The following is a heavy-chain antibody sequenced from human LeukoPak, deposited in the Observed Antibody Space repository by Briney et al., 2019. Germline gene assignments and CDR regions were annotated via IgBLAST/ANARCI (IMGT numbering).Heavy chain of an antibody. Sequence: ASVKVSCKASGYTFTSYDINWVRQATGQGLEWMGWMNPNSGNTGYAQKFQGRVTMTRDTSISTAYMELSRLRSDDTAVYYCASPAYSGSYSGFDYWGQGTLVTVSS. D-gene: IGHD1-26*01. J-gene: IGHJ4*02. V-gene: IGHV1-8*02. CDR1: GYTFTSYD. CDR2: MNPNSGNT. CDR3: ASPAYSGSYSGFDY.